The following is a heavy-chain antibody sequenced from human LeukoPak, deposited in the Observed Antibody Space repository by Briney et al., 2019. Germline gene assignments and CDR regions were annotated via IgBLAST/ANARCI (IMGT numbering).Heavy chain of an antibody. D-gene: IGHD2-21*02. J-gene: IGHJ3*02. CDR1: GGIFSSYA. Sequence: SVKVSCKASGGIFSSYAISWVRQAPGQGLEWMGRIIPILGIANYAQKFQGRVTITADKSTSTAYMELSSLRSEDTAVYYCAREHRGAYCGGDCYSAFDIWGQGTMVTVSS. V-gene: IGHV1-69*04. CDR2: IIPILGIA. CDR3: AREHRGAYCGGDCYSAFDI.